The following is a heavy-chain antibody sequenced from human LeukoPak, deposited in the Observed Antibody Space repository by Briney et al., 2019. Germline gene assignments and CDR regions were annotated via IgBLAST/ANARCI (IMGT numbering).Heavy chain of an antibody. Sequence: KPSETLSLTCTVSGGSTSSSNYYWGWIRQPPGKGLGWIGGIHYSGNTYYNPSLKSRVTISVDTSKNQFSLKLSSVTAADTAVYYCARLGAGPTYYDFWSGYSSFYFDYWGQGTLVTVSS. CDR1: GGSTSSSNYY. CDR3: ARLGAGPTYYDFWSGYSSFYFDY. V-gene: IGHV4-39*01. CDR2: IHYSGNT. J-gene: IGHJ4*02. D-gene: IGHD3-3*01.